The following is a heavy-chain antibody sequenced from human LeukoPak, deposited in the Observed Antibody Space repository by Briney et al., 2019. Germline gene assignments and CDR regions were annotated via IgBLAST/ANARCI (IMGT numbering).Heavy chain of an antibody. D-gene: IGHD2-2*01. J-gene: IGHJ6*03. CDR3: ARGAPGAVPAATSYYYYMDV. CDR1: GGSFSGYY. V-gene: IGHV4-34*01. Sequence: PSETLSLTCAVYGGSFSGYYWSWIRQPPGKGLEWIGEINHSGSTNYNPSLKSRVTISVDTSKNQFSLKLSSVTAADTAVYYCARGAPGAVPAATSYYYYMDVWGKGTTVTVSS. CDR2: INHSGST.